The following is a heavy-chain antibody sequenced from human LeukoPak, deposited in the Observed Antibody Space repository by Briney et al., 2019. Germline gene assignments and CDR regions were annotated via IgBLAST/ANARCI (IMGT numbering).Heavy chain of an antibody. Sequence: SETLSLTCTVSGGSIGSDYWTWIRQPPGKGLEYIGYIYYTGGTNYNPSLKSRVTMSVDTSKNQFSLKLTSVTAADTAVYYCAREYSSSSGKNAFDIWGQGTMVTVSS. V-gene: IGHV4-59*12. CDR1: GGSIGSDY. CDR2: IYYTGGT. J-gene: IGHJ3*02. D-gene: IGHD6-6*01. CDR3: AREYSSSSGKNAFDI.